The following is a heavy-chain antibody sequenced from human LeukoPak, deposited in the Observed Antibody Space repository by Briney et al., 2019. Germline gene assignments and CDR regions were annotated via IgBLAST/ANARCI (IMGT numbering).Heavy chain of an antibody. CDR1: GFTVSTNY. J-gene: IGHJ3*01. CDR2: IYSGGNT. V-gene: IGHV3-66*01. Sequence: GGSLRLSCAASGFTVSTNYMSWVRQAPGRGLEWVSVIYSGGNTYYADSVKGRFTISRDNSKNTLYLQMNSLRPEDTAVYYCAKDSDIAVAGSDDALDVWGQGTMVTVSS. CDR3: AKDSDIAVAGSDDALDV. D-gene: IGHD6-19*01.